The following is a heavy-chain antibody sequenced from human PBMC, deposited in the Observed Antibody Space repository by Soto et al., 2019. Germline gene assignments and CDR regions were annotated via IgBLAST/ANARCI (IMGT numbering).Heavy chain of an antibody. J-gene: IGHJ5*02. CDR2: IYGTGTT. V-gene: IGHV4-59*01. CDR1: DGSISSYY. Sequence: VRLQESGPGLVKPSATLSLTCTVSDGSISSYYWSWIRQPPGKGLEWIGYIYGTGTTNYSPSLTNRVTISVDMSKNQFSLRLSSVTAADTAVYYCAGFSSGTYLFDLWGQGTPATVSS. D-gene: IGHD1-26*01. CDR3: AGFSSGTYLFDL.